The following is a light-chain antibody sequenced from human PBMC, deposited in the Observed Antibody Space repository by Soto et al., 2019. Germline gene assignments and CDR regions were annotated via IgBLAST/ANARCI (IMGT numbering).Light chain of an antibody. Sequence: EIVLTQSPATLSLSPGERATLSCRASQSVSSYLAWYQQKPGQAPRLLIYDASNRATGIPARFSGSGSGTDFTLTISSLEPEDFAVYYCQQRETFGQGTKVYIK. CDR3: QQRET. CDR1: QSVSSY. V-gene: IGKV3-11*01. CDR2: DAS. J-gene: IGKJ1*01.